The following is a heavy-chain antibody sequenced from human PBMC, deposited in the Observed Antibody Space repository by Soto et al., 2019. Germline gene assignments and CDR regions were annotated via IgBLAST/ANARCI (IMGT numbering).Heavy chain of an antibody. CDR1: GYTFTSYG. CDR3: ARDWESVSAVLRFLEWPLPLDI. J-gene: IGHJ4*02. D-gene: IGHD3-3*01. Sequence: QVQLVQSGAEVKKPGASVKVSCKASGYTFTSYGISWVRQAPGQGLEWMGWISAYNGNTNYAQKLQGRVTMTTDTPTSTAYMELRSLRSDDTAVYYCARDWESVSAVLRFLEWPLPLDIWGQGTLVTVSS. V-gene: IGHV1-18*01. CDR2: ISAYNGNT.